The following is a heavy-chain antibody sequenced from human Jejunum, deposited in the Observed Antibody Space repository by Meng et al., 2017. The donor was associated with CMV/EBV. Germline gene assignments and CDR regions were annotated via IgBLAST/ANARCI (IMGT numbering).Heavy chain of an antibody. Sequence: QRQLTQAGPGLLTPSEPLPPTRTVSRGSLSFYYWSWIRKPAGKRLEWIGRIFTPGSTNYHPSLKSRVTMSVDTSKNQISLRLTSVTAADTAIYYCVRETDMTVGPHFDYWGQGALVTVSS. D-gene: IGHD3-22*01. CDR2: IFTPGST. V-gene: IGHV4-4*07. CDR3: VRETDMTVGPHFDY. CDR1: RGSLSFYY. J-gene: IGHJ4*02.